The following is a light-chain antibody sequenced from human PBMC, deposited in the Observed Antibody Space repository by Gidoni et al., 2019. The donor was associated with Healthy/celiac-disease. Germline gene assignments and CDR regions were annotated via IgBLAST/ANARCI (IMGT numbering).Light chain of an antibody. CDR1: QRISSW. J-gene: IGKJ4*01. CDR2: KAS. Sequence: DIQMTQSPSTLSASVGDRVTITCRASQRISSWVAWYQQTPGKAPKLLIYKASSLESGVPSRFSGSGSGTEFTLTISSLQPDDFATYYCQQYNSYSPPLTFGGGTKVEIK. V-gene: IGKV1-5*03. CDR3: QQYNSYSPPLT.